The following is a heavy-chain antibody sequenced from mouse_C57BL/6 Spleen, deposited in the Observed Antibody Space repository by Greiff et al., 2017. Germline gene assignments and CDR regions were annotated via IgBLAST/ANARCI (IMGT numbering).Heavy chain of an antibody. Sequence: VQLQQSGPELVKPGASVKMSCKASGYTFTDYNMHWVKQSHGKSLEWIGYINPNNGGTSYNQKFKGKATLTVNKSSSTAYMELRSLTSKDSAVYYGARGGGIYYDYGFDYWGQGTTLTVSS. J-gene: IGHJ2*01. CDR3: ARGGGIYYDYGFDY. CDR1: GYTFTDYN. CDR2: INPNNGGT. D-gene: IGHD2-4*01. V-gene: IGHV1-22*01.